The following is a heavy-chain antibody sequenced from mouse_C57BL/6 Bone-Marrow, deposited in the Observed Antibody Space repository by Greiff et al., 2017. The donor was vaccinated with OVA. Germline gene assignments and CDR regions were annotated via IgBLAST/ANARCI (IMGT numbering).Heavy chain of an antibody. CDR3: TRVYYYGSSYPSWFAY. Sequence: EVNLVESGEGLVKPGGSLKLSCAASGFTFSSYAMSWVRQTPEKRLEWVAYISSGGDYIYYADTVKGRFTISRDNARNTLYLQMSSLKSEDTAMYYCTRVYYYGSSYPSWFAYWGQGTLVTVSA. J-gene: IGHJ3*01. V-gene: IGHV5-9-1*02. CDR2: ISSGGDYI. CDR1: GFTFSSYA. D-gene: IGHD1-1*01.